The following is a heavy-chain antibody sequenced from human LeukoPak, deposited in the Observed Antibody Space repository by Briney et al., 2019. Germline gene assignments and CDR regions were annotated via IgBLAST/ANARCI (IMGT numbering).Heavy chain of an antibody. CDR1: GYTFTSYY. J-gene: IGHJ6*03. Sequence: ASVKVSCKASGYTFTSYYMHWVRQAPGQGLEWMGIINPSGGSTSYAQKFQGRVTMTRDTSTSTVYMELSSLRSEDTAVYYCARGYCSGGSCYYYYYDYYMDVWGKGTTVTVSS. V-gene: IGHV1-46*01. D-gene: IGHD2-15*01. CDR3: ARGYCSGGSCYYYYYDYYMDV. CDR2: INPSGGST.